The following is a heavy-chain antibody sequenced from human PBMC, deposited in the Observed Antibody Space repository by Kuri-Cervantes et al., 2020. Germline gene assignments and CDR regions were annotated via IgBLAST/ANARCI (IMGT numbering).Heavy chain of an antibody. CDR2: INHSGST. D-gene: IGHD2-21*02. CDR1: GGSFSGHY. J-gene: IGHJ4*02. V-gene: IGHV4-34*01. CDR3: ARARGDYYFDY. Sequence: SETLSLTCAVYGGSFSGHYWTWIRQPPGKGLEWIGEINHSGSTNYNPSLKSRVTISVDTSKNQFSLKLSSVTAADTAVYYCARARGDYYFDYWGQGTLVTVSS.